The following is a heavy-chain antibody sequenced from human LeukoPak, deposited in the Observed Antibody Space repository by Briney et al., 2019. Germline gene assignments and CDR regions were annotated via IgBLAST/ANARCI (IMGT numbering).Heavy chain of an antibody. CDR2: ISRSSDTI. CDR1: GFTFTDYA. Sequence: GGSLGLSCAVSGFTFTDYAMNWFRQAPGKGLEWLSYISRSSDTIYYADSVKGRFTISRDNAKSSLFLQMNTLRAEDTAVYYCAREGAPWGQGTLVTVSS. CDR3: AREGAP. D-gene: IGHD1-26*01. J-gene: IGHJ5*02. V-gene: IGHV3-48*01.